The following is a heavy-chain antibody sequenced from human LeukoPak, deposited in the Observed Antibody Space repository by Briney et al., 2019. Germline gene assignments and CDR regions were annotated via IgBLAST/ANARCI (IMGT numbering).Heavy chain of an antibody. CDR3: ATVVGGPLWFGELFY. Sequence: ASVKVSSKVSGYTLTELSMHWVRQAPGKGLEWMGGFDPEDGETIYAQKFQGRVTMTEDTSTDTAYMELSSLRSEDTAVYYCATVVGGPLWFGELFYWGQGTLVTVSS. V-gene: IGHV1-24*01. CDR1: GYTLTELS. CDR2: FDPEDGET. J-gene: IGHJ4*02. D-gene: IGHD3-10*01.